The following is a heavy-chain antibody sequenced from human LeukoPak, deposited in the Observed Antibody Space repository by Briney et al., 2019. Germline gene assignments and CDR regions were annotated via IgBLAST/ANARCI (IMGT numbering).Heavy chain of an antibody. CDR1: GGTFSTYA. D-gene: IGHD3-22*01. Sequence: SVKVSCKASGGTFSTYAISWVRQAPGQGLEWMGGIIPLLGTANYAQKFQGRLTITADEFTGTAYMELSSLRSEDTAVFYCASNTNYYENTGHYVFDSWGQGTLVTVSS. J-gene: IGHJ4*02. CDR2: IIPLLGTA. CDR3: ASNTNYYENTGHYVFDS. V-gene: IGHV1-69*13.